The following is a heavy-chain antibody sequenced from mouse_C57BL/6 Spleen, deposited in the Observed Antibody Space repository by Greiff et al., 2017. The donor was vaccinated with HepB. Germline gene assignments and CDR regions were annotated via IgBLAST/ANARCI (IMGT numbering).Heavy chain of an antibody. CDR1: GYTFTSYW. CDR2: IYPGSGST. D-gene: IGHD2-1*01. Sequence: QVQLQQPGAELVKPGASVKMSCKASGYTFTSYWITWVKQRPGQGLEWIGDIYPGSGSTNYNVKFKSKATLTVDTSSSTAYMQLSSLTSEDSAVYYCARGIYYGNYGAMDYWGQGTSVTVSS. CDR3: ARGIYYGNYGAMDY. J-gene: IGHJ4*01. V-gene: IGHV1-55*01.